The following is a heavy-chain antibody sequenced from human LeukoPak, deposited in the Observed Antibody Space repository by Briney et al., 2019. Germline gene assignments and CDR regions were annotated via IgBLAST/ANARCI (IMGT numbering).Heavy chain of an antibody. Sequence: SETLSLICTVSGGSISSYYWSWIRQPPGKGPEWIGDIYYSGSTNYNPSLKSRATISVDPSKNQFSLKLSSGTAADTAVYYCARVGDESSGYYGYWGQGTLVTVSS. CDR3: ARVGDESSGYYGY. V-gene: IGHV4-59*01. D-gene: IGHD3-22*01. CDR1: GGSISSYY. CDR2: IYYSGST. J-gene: IGHJ4*02.